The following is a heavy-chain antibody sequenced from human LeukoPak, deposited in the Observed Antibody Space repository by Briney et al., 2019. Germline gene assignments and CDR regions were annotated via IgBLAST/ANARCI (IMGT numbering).Heavy chain of an antibody. Sequence: PGGALRLSCAASGFTFSSYAMSWVRQAPGKGLEWVSAISGSGGSTYYADSVKGRFTISRDNSKNTLYLQMNSLRAEDTAVYYCAKGTDFGVVTTFDYWGQGTLVTVSS. CDR2: ISGSGGST. CDR1: GFTFSSYA. CDR3: AKGTDFGVVTTFDY. D-gene: IGHD3-3*01. V-gene: IGHV3-23*01. J-gene: IGHJ4*02.